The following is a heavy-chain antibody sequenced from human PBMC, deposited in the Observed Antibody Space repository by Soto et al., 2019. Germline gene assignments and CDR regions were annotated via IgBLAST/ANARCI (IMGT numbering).Heavy chain of an antibody. Sequence: QVHLQESGPGQVKPSETLSLICTVSGGSVNSDTFYWSWIRQPPGRGLEWIGYIYYTGSTNYNPSLKSRVTISIDTSRSQFSLKLSSVTAADTAVYYCAREFSNSPEAFDSWGQGSLVTVSS. J-gene: IGHJ4*02. CDR3: AREFSNSPEAFDS. D-gene: IGHD6-6*01. V-gene: IGHV4-61*01. CDR1: GGSVNSDTFY. CDR2: IYYTGST.